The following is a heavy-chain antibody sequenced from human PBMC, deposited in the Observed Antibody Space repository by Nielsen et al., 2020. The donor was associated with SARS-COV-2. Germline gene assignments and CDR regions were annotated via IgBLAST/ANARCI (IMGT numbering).Heavy chain of an antibody. CDR3: ARGPEDIGAYFQH. D-gene: IGHD5-12*01. CDR1: GYTFTSYG. J-gene: IGHJ1*01. V-gene: IGHV1-8*02. CDR2: MNPNSGNT. Sequence: ASVKVSCKASGYTFTSYGISWVRQAPGQGLEWMGWMNPNSGNTGYAQKFQGRVTMTRNTSISTAYMELSSLRSEDTAVYYCARGPEDIGAYFQHWGQGTLVTVSS.